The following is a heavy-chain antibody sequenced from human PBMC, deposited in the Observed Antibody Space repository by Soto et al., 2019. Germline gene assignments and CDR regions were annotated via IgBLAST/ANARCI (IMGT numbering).Heavy chain of an antibody. CDR3: ARSQEYSSGWYHSFDP. D-gene: IGHD6-19*01. CDR1: GGTFTNYT. CDR2: IVPLFGTT. J-gene: IGHJ5*02. V-gene: IGHV1-69*01. Sequence: QVQLVQSGAEVKKLGSSVKVSCKASGGTFTNYTLNWVRQAPGQGLEWLGGIVPLFGTTNYSPKFRGRVTITADESTNTAYMDLSSLRSEDTAFYYCARSQEYSSGWYHSFDPWGQGTLVTVSS.